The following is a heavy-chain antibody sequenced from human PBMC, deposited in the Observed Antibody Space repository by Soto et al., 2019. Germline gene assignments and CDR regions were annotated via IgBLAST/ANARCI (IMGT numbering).Heavy chain of an antibody. Sequence: ASVKVSCKASGYTFTSYAMHWVRQAPGQRLEWMGWINAGNGNTKYSQKFQGRVTITRDTSASTAYMELSSLRSEDTAVYYCARGSVLLWFAESQHYYYGMDVWGQGTTVTVSS. D-gene: IGHD3-10*01. CDR2: INAGNGNT. V-gene: IGHV1-3*01. J-gene: IGHJ6*02. CDR1: GYTFTSYA. CDR3: ARGSVLLWFAESQHYYYGMDV.